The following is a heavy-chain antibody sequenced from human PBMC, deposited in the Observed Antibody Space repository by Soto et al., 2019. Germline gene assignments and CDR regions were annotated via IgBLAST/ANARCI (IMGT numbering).Heavy chain of an antibody. V-gene: IGHV4-59*01. J-gene: IGHJ3*02. Sequence: SETLSLTCTVSGGSISSYYWSWIRQPPGKGLEWIGYIYYSGSTNYNPSLKSRVTISVDTSKNQFSLKLSSVTAADTAVYYCARGYGRSGAFDIWGQGTMVTVSS. CDR2: IYYSGST. CDR3: ARGYGRSGAFDI. CDR1: GGSISSYY. D-gene: IGHD1-1*01.